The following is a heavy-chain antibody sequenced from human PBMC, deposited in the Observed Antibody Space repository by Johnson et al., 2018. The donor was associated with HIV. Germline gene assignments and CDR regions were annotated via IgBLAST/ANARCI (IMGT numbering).Heavy chain of an antibody. CDR3: ARGGYSSSPYAFDI. D-gene: IGHD6-6*01. Sequence: QVQLVESGGGLVQPGGSLRLSCAASGFTVSSNYMSWIRQAPGTGLEWVALISYDGGNKYYADSVKGRFTISRDNSKNTLYLQMNSLRAEDTALYYCARGGYSSSPYAFDIWGQGTMVTVSS. V-gene: IGHV3-30*03. J-gene: IGHJ3*02. CDR2: ISYDGGNK. CDR1: GFTVSSNY.